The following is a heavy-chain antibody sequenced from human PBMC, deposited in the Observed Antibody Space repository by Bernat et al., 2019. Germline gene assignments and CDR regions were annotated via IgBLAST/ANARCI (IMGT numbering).Heavy chain of an antibody. J-gene: IGHJ4*02. V-gene: IGHV3-23*01. CDR3: EKAIGSERWKQLSKYYFDY. Sequence: SCAASGFTFISSAMSWVRHAPGKGLEWVSAISVRGGRTYYADSVKGRFTISRDNSKNTMYLQMNRLRAEDTAVYYCEKAIGSERWKQLSKYYFDYWGQGTLV. D-gene: IGHD6-13*01. CDR1: GFTFISSA. CDR2: ISVRGGRT.